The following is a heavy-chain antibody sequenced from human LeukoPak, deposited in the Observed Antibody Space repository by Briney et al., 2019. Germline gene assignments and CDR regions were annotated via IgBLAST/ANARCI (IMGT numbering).Heavy chain of an antibody. CDR3: AAKWLLRRY. J-gene: IGHJ4*02. CDR1: GFTVSSNY. D-gene: IGHD3-22*01. Sequence: PGASLRLSCTASGFTVSSNYMTWVRQAPGKGLECVSVIHSGGATYYADSVKGRFTISRDNSKNTLYLQMNSLRVEDTAVYYCAAKWLLRRYWGQGTLVTVSS. CDR2: IHSGGAT. V-gene: IGHV3-66*01.